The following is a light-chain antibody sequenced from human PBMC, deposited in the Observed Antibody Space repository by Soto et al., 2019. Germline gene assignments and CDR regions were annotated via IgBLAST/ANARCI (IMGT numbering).Light chain of an antibody. CDR1: SSNIGNNY. V-gene: IGLV1-51*01. J-gene: IGLJ1*01. Sequence: QSVLTQPPSVSAAPGQKVTISCSGSSSNIGNNYVSWYQHLPGAAPKLIIYDNDKRSSGIPDRFSGSKSGTSATLDITGLQTEDEADYYCGTWDITLSGVFGTGTKLTVL. CDR3: GTWDITLSGV. CDR2: DND.